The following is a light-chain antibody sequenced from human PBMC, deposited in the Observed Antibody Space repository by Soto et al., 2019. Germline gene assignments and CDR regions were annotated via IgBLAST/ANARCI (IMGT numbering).Light chain of an antibody. J-gene: IGKJ3*01. V-gene: IGKV3-20*01. CDR1: RPVVSQS. CDR3: QQNGRSPT. CDR2: DAV. Sequence: IVLSQSPDALSLSPGERVRLYCRASRPVVSQSIAWYHQKSGQAPRLLLHDAVTRATGIPDRFSGSGSGSGTDFTLFISRLEPEDCGVYYCQQNGRSPTFGPGTKVEVK.